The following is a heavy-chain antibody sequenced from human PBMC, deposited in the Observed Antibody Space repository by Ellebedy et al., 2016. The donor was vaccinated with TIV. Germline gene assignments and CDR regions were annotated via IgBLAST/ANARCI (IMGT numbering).Heavy chain of an antibody. D-gene: IGHD2-2*01. CDR1: GFTFSSYA. CDR2: ISGSGGST. CDR3: AKGGRKYCSSTSCSYIENWFDP. V-gene: IGHV3-23*01. Sequence: GGSLRLSXAASGFTFSSYAMSWVRQAPGKGLEWVSAISGSGGSTYYADSVKGRFTISRDNSKNTLYLQMNSLRAEDTAVYYCAKGGRKYCSSTSCSYIENWFDPWGQGTLVAVSP. J-gene: IGHJ5*02.